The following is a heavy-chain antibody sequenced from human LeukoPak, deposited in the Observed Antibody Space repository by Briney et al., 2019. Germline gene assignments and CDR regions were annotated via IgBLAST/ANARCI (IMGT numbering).Heavy chain of an antibody. D-gene: IGHD3-22*01. CDR1: GFSFSTYW. CDR2: IKEDGSEK. V-gene: IGHV3-7*01. CDR3: ARDSSGYQ. Sequence: GGSLRLSCAASGFSFSTYWMSWVRQAPGKGLEWVANIKEDGSEKYYGDSVKGRFTISRDKDKNSLYLQMNSLRAQDTAVYYCARDSSGYQWGQGTLVTVSS. J-gene: IGHJ4*02.